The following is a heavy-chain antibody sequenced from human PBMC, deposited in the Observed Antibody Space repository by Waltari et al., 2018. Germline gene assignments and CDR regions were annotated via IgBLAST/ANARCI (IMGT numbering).Heavy chain of an antibody. CDR1: GGSFISYD. V-gene: IGHV4-4*07. CDR3: AGSSNFGIYGLDV. D-gene: IGHD3-3*01. J-gene: IGHJ6*02. CDR2: IYASGST. Sequence: QVQLQESGPGLVKPSETLSLICNASGGSFISYDWNWIRQPAGKGLEWIGRIYASGSTSYNPSLESRISMSVDTSKNHFSLKLSSVTAADTGVYYCAGSSNFGIYGLDVWGQGTTVVVSS.